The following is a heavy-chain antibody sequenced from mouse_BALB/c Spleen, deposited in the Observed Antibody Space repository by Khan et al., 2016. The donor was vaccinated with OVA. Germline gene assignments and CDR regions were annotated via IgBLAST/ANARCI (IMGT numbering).Heavy chain of an antibody. CDR3: ARGNYYGYYFDY. Sequence: VQLQQSGPGLVKPSQSLSLTCTVTGYSITSGYAWNWLRQFPGNKLEWMGYISYSGVTSYTPSLKRRISITRDTSKNQFFLQLNSVTTEDTATYYCARGNYYGYYFDYWGQGTTLTVSS. V-gene: IGHV3-2*02. D-gene: IGHD1-1*01. CDR2: ISYSGVT. CDR1: GYSITSGYA. J-gene: IGHJ2*01.